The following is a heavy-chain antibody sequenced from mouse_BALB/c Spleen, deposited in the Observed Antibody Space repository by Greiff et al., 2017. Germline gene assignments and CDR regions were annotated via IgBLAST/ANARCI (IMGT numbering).Heavy chain of an antibody. V-gene: IGHV1-4*01. CDR3: ARYYYGSLYFDY. CDR2: INPSSGYT. D-gene: IGHD1-1*01. J-gene: IGHJ2*01. Sequence: VQLQQSGAELARPGASVKMFCKASGYTFTSYTMHWVKQRPGQGLEWIGYINPSSGYTNYNQKFKDKATLTADKSSSTAYMQLSSLTSEDSAVYYCARYYYGSLYFDYWGQVTTLTVSS. CDR1: GYTFTSYT.